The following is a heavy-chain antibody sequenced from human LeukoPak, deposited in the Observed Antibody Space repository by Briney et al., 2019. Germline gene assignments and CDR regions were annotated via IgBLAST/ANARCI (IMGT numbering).Heavy chain of an antibody. CDR3: ARGPLAAAGYYYMDV. J-gene: IGHJ6*03. Sequence: SETLSLTCAVYGGSFSGYYWSWIRQPPGKGLEWIGEINHSGSTNYNPSLKSRVTISVDTSKNQFSLKLSSVTAADTAVYYCARGPLAAAGYYYMDVWGKGTTVTVSS. CDR1: GGSFSGYY. D-gene: IGHD6-13*01. CDR2: INHSGST. V-gene: IGHV4-34*01.